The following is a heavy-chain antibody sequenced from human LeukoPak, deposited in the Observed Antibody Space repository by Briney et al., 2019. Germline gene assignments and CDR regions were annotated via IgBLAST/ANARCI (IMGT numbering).Heavy chain of an antibody. D-gene: IGHD5-24*01. CDR2: IYYSGST. V-gene: IGHV4-39*01. CDR3: ARPDTIVDGYNFSWAFDI. CDR1: GGSISSSSCY. Sequence: SETLSLTCTVSGGSISSSSCYWGWIRQPPGKGLEWIGSIYYSGSTYYNPSLKSRVTISVDTSKNQFSLKLSSVTAADTAVYYCARPDTIVDGYNFSWAFDIWGQGTMVTVSS. J-gene: IGHJ3*02.